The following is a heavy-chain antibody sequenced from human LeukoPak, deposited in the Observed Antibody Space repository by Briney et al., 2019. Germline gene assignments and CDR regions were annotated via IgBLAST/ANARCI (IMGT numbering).Heavy chain of an antibody. D-gene: IGHD3-22*01. J-gene: IGHJ6*03. CDR3: ARVSDYYDSSGYYVNNYYYYYMDV. Sequence: KASETLSLTCTVSGGSISSYYWSWIRQPPGKGLEWIGYIYYSGSTNYNPSLKSRVTISVDTSKNQFSLKLSSVTAADTAVYYCARVSDYYDSSGYYVNNYYYYYMDVWGKGTTVTVSS. CDR2: IYYSGST. CDR1: GGSISSYY. V-gene: IGHV4-59*01.